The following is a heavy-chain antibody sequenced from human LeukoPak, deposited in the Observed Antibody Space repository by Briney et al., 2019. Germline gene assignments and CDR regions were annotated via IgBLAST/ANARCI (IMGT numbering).Heavy chain of an antibody. Sequence: SGPVLVKPTETLTLTCTVSGFSLSHARMGVSWVRQPPGKALEWLAHIFSNDQKSYSTSLKSRLTISRDISKSQVVLIMTNMDPVDTATYYCARKRYCTDGSCYSLDVWGQGTTVTVSS. CDR2: IFSNDQK. D-gene: IGHD2-15*01. V-gene: IGHV2-26*01. CDR1: GFSLSHARMG. J-gene: IGHJ6*02. CDR3: ARKRYCTDGSCYSLDV.